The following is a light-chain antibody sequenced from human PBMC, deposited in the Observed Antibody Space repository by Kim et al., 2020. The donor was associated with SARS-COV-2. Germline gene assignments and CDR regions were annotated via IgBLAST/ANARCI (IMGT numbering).Light chain of an antibody. CDR2: EVN. CDR1: SSDVGSYNL. CDR3: CSYAGSSTYVV. J-gene: IGLJ2*01. V-gene: IGLV2-23*02. Sequence: ITISCTGTSSDVGSYNLVSWYQQHPGKAPKLIIYEVNKRPSGVSNRFSGSKSGNTASLTISGLQAEDEADYYCCSYAGSSTYVVFGGGTQLTVL.